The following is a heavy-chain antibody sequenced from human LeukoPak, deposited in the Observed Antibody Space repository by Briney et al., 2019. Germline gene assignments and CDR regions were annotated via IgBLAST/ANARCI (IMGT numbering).Heavy chain of an antibody. V-gene: IGHV3-21*01. CDR1: GFTFSSYS. J-gene: IGHJ4*02. CDR3: ARVQKAFGYSSSWYGDY. D-gene: IGHD6-13*01. Sequence: GGSLRLSCAASGFTFSSYSMNWVRQAPGKGLEWVSSISSSSSYIYYADSVKGRFTISRDNAKNSLYLQMNSLRAEDTAVYYCARVQKAFGYSSSWYGDYWGQGTLVTVSS. CDR2: ISSSSSYI.